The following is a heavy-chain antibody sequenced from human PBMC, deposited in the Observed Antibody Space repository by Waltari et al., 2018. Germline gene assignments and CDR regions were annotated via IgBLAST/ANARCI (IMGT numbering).Heavy chain of an antibody. J-gene: IGHJ6*03. D-gene: IGHD2-8*01. CDR1: GFTFSSYA. Sequence: EVQLVESGGGLVQPGGSLRLSCAASGFTFSSYAMSWVRQAPGKGLEWVSAISGSGGSTYYADSVKGRFTISRDNSKNTLYLERNSLRAEDTAVYYCAKSVLGTNGRYYYYYMDVWGKGTTVTVSS. V-gene: IGHV3-23*04. CDR3: AKSVLGTNGRYYYYYMDV. CDR2: ISGSGGST.